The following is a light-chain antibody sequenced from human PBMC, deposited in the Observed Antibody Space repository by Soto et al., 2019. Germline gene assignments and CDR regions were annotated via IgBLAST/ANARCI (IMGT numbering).Light chain of an antibody. V-gene: IGLV2-23*02. Sequence: QSVLTQPASVSGSPGQSITISCTGTSSDVGGYGYVSWYQQQPGKAPKLIIYEVTNRPSGISSRFSASKSGNTASLTISGLQAEDEADYYCCSYAGSNTLVFGGGTKLTVL. J-gene: IGLJ3*02. CDR2: EVT. CDR1: SSDVGGYGY. CDR3: CSYAGSNTLV.